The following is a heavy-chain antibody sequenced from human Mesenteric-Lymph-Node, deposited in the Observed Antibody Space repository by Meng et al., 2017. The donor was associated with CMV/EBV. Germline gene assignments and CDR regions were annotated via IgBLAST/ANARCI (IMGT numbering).Heavy chain of an antibody. D-gene: IGHD1-26*01. CDR2: IYYSGST. CDR1: GGSVSSGSYY. V-gene: IGHV4-61*01. J-gene: IGHJ4*02. Sequence: GSLRLSCTVSGGSVSSGSYYWSWIRQPPGKGLEWIGYIYYSGSTNYNPSLKSRVTISVDTSKNQFSLKLSSVTAADTAVYYCASTRVEGAIGSFDYWGQGTQVTVSS. CDR3: ASTRVEGAIGSFDY.